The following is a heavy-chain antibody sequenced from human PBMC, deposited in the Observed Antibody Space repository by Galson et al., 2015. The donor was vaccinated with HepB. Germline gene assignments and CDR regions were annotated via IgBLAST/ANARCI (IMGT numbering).Heavy chain of an antibody. CDR1: GGSFSGYY. Sequence: SETLSLTCAVYGGSFSGYYWSWIRQPPGKGLEWIGEINHSGSTNYNPSLKSRVTISVDTSKNQFSLKLSSVTAADTAVYYCARGNLKQLWFDYWGQGTLVTVSS. D-gene: IGHD6-13*01. J-gene: IGHJ5*01. V-gene: IGHV4-34*01. CDR3: ARGNLKQLWFDY. CDR2: INHSGST.